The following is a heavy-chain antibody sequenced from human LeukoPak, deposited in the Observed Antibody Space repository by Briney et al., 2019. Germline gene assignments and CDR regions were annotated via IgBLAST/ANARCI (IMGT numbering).Heavy chain of an antibody. CDR3: ATEPGYCSGGRCYGGWFDP. CDR2: INHSGST. D-gene: IGHD2-15*01. J-gene: IGHJ5*02. V-gene: IGHV4-34*01. Sequence: SETLSLTCAVYGGSFSGYYWSWIRQPPGKGLEWIGEINHSGSTDYNPSLKSRVTISVDTSKNQFSLKLSSVTAADTAVYYCATEPGYCSGGRCYGGWFDPWGQGTLVTVSS. CDR1: GGSFSGYY.